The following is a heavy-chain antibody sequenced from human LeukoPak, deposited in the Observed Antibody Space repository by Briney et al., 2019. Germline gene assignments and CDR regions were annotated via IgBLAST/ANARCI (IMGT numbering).Heavy chain of an antibody. J-gene: IGHJ4*02. D-gene: IGHD6-13*01. CDR3: ARPPSAMSSSWGVDY. Sequence: GGSLRLSCAASGFTFSSYSMNWVRQAPGKGLEWVSSISSSSSYIYYADSVKGRFTISRDNAKNSLYLQMNSLRAEDTAVYYCARPPSAMSSSWGVDYWGQGTLVTVSS. CDR1: GFTFSSYS. CDR2: ISSSSSYI. V-gene: IGHV3-21*01.